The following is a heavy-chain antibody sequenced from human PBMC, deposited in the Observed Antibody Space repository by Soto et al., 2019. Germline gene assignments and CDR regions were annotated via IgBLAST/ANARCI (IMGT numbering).Heavy chain of an antibody. J-gene: IGHJ3*02. D-gene: IGHD6-19*01. CDR1: GFTFSNAW. Sequence: GGSLRLSCAASGFTFSNAWMSWVRQAPGKGLEWVGRIKSKTDGGTTDYAAPVKGRFTISRDDSKNTLYLQMNSLKTEDTAVYYCTTQDSSGWNDAFDIWGQGTMVTVSS. CDR3: TTQDSSGWNDAFDI. V-gene: IGHV3-15*01. CDR2: IKSKTDGGTT.